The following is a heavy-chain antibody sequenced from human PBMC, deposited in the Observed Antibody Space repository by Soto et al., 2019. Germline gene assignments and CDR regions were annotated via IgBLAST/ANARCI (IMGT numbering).Heavy chain of an antibody. D-gene: IGHD3-10*01. Sequence: QVQLQESGPGLVKPSQTLSLTCTVSGGSISSGDYYWSWIRQPPGKGLEWIGYIYYSGSTYYNPSLKRRVTISVDTSKNQCSLKLSSVTAADTAVYYCASQSPPQTKYYYGPDYYYGMDVWGQGTTVTVSS. V-gene: IGHV4-30-4*01. CDR3: ASQSPPQTKYYYGPDYYYGMDV. CDR2: IYYSGST. J-gene: IGHJ6*02. CDR1: GGSISSGDYY.